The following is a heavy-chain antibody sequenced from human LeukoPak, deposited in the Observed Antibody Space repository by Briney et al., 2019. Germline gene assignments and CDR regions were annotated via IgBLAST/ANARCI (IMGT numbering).Heavy chain of an antibody. D-gene: IGHD3-3*01. CDR3: ARAGYDFWSGYFHYFDY. CDR1: GFTFSSYG. J-gene: IGHJ4*02. CDR2: IRYDGSNK. V-gene: IGHV3-30*02. Sequence: GGSLRLSCAASGFTFSSYGMHWVRQAPGKGLEWVAFIRYDGSNKYYADSVKGRFTISRDNSKNTLYLQMNSLRAEDTAVYYCARAGYDFWSGYFHYFDYWGQGTLVTVSS.